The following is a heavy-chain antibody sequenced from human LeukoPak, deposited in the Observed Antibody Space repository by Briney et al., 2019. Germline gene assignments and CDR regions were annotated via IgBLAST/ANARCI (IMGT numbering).Heavy chain of an antibody. V-gene: IGHV4-31*03. CDR2: IYYSGST. Sequence: PSQTLSLTCTVSGGSISSGGYYWSWIRQHPGTGLEWIGYIYYSGSTYYNPSLKGRLTISLDTSKNQFSLNLSSVTAADTAVYYCARASSGAPRLGFDPWGQGTQVTVSS. D-gene: IGHD3-22*01. J-gene: IGHJ5*02. CDR1: GGSISSGGYY. CDR3: ARASSGAPRLGFDP.